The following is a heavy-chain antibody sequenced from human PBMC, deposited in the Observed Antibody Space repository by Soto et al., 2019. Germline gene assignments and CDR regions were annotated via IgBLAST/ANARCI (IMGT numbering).Heavy chain of an antibody. CDR1: GFTFSSYT. D-gene: IGHD3-22*01. CDR3: YTRCLDY. CDR2: SSDRRTGNT. J-gene: IGHJ4*02. V-gene: IGHV3-23*01. Sequence: PGGSLRLSCAASGFTFSSYTLNWVRRAPGKGLEWVATSSDRRTGNTHYSDSVRGRFTLSRDYSRNILFLQMDSLRATYFSDSSGYTRCLDYWGQGTLVTVSS.